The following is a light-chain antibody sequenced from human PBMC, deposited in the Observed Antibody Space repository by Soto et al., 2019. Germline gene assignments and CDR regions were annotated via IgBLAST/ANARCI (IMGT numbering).Light chain of an antibody. CDR3: QQYGSSPIT. V-gene: IGKV3-20*01. Sequence: EIVVTQSPCTLSLSPWERASLSFSASQSVSSSYLAWYQQKPGQAPRLLIYGASSRATGIPDRFSGSGSGTDFTLTISRLEPEDFAVYYCQQYGSSPITFGQGTRLEIK. J-gene: IGKJ5*01. CDR2: GAS. CDR1: QSVSSSY.